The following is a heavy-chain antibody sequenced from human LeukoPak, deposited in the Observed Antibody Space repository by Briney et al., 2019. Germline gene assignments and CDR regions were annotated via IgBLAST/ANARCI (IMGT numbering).Heavy chain of an antibody. D-gene: IGHD3-9*01. V-gene: IGHV3-11*01. CDR2: ITNGGSTI. CDR3: ARSIGLTGGGVDV. CDR1: GFTFSDYN. Sequence: GGSLRLSCAASGFTFSDYNMNWVRQALGKGLEWVSYITNGGSTIHHADSVKGRFTISRDNAKKTLYLQMNSLRAEDTAVYYCARSIGLTGGGVDVWGQGTTVTVSS. J-gene: IGHJ6*02.